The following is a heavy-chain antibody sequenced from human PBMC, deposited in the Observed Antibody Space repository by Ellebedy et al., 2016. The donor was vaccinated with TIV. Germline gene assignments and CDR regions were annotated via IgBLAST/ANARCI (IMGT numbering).Heavy chain of an antibody. CDR3: AREAERWLVDY. CDR1: GFTFSSYS. J-gene: IGHJ4*02. CDR2: ISSSSSYI. V-gene: IGHV3-21*01. D-gene: IGHD5-24*01. Sequence: GESLKISCAASGFTFSSYSMNWVRQAPGKGLEWVSSISSSSSYIYYADSVKGRFTISRDNAKNSLYLQMNSLRAEDTAVYYCAREAERWLVDYWGQGTLVTVSS.